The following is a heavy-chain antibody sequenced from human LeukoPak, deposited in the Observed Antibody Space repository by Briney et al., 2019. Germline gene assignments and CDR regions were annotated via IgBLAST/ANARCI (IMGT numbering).Heavy chain of an antibody. V-gene: IGHV3-11*01. J-gene: IGHJ5*02. D-gene: IGHD3-3*01. CDR1: GFTFSDYY. CDR3: ARVYDFWTFDP. Sequence: GGSLGLSCAASGFTFSDYYMSWIRQAPGKGLEWVSYISSSGSTIYYADSVKGRFTISRDNAKNSLYLQMNSLRAEDTAVYYCARVYDFWTFDPWGQGTLVTVSS. CDR2: ISSSGSTI.